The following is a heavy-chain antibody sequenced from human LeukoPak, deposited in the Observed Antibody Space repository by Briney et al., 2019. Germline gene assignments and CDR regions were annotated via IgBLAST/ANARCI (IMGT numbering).Heavy chain of an antibody. V-gene: IGHV4-59*01. CDR1: GGSISNYY. Sequence: SETLSLTCTVSGGSISNYYWSWIRQPPGKALEWIGYIYYTGTTKYNPSLKSRATISLDTSKNQFSLKLTSVTAADTALFFCARGYDKDVWGQGTTVTVSS. CDR3: ARGYDKDV. J-gene: IGHJ6*02. CDR2: IYYTGTT.